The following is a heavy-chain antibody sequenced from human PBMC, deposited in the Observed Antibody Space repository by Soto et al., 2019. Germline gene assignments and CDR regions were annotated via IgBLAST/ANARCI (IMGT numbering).Heavy chain of an antibody. V-gene: IGHV4-30-2*01. Sequence: QLQLQESGSGLVKPSQTLSLTCAVSGGSISSGGYSWSWIRQPPGKGLEWIGYIYHSGSTYYNPALKSRVTISVDRSKNQFSLKLSSVTAADTAVYYCARGFDCSGGSCQPYWGQGTLVTVSS. CDR3: ARGFDCSGGSCQPY. CDR1: GGSISSGGYS. D-gene: IGHD2-15*01. J-gene: IGHJ4*02. CDR2: IYHSGST.